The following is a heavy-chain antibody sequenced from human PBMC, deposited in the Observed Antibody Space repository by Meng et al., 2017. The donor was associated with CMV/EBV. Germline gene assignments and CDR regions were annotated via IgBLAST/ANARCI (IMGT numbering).Heavy chain of an antibody. CDR3: ARAWGIHFDY. Sequence: GGSLRLSCAGSGFTFSDYEMSWVRQAPGKGLEWVSNIDYSGTGVYYADSMRGRFTVSRDNARNSLYLQQNSLRAEDTAVYYCARAWGIHFDYWGQGVVVTVSS. CDR1: GFTFSDYE. CDR2: IDYSGTGV. J-gene: IGHJ4*02. V-gene: IGHV3-48*03. D-gene: IGHD3-16*01.